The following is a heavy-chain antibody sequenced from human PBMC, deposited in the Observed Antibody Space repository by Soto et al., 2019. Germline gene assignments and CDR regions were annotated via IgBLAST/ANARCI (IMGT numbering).Heavy chain of an antibody. Sequence: SETLSLTCVVSGGSISGHYWSWIRQPPGKGLVWIGYVYYSGSTNYNPSLKSRVTMSVDTPKNQFSLKVSSVTAADTAVYYCARRGIRGRYGSGSYSYYYYGMDVWGQGTTVT. CDR1: GGSISGHY. J-gene: IGHJ6*02. V-gene: IGHV4-59*11. D-gene: IGHD3-10*01. CDR2: VYYSGST. CDR3: ARRGIRGRYGSGSYSYYYYGMDV.